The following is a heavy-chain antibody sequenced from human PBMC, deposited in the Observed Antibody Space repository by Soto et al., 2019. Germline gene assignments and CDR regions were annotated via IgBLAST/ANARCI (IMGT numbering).Heavy chain of an antibody. V-gene: IGHV3-9*01. CDR2: ISWNSGSI. D-gene: IGHD6-13*01. CDR3: AKDISSSGEGEDY. CDR1: GFTFDDYA. Sequence: EVQLVESGGGLVQPGRSLRLSCAASGFTFDDYAMHWVRQAPGKGLEWVSGISWNSGSIGYADSVKGRFTISKHNAKNYLYLQMNSLRAEDTALYYCAKDISSSGEGEDYWGQGTLVTVSS. J-gene: IGHJ4*02.